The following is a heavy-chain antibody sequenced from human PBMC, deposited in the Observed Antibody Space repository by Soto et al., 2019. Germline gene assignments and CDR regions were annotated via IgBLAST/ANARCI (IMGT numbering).Heavy chain of an antibody. Sequence: SPSCAARGFTFSTDPMTWVGQAPGKGLEWVSSIHGSGETTYYAESVKGRFIISRDNSKNTLYLQMDSLRVDDTAVYFCARRASGSYYAAFDVWGQGTVVTVSS. CDR2: IHGSGETT. CDR3: ARRASGSYYAAFDV. CDR1: GFTFSTDP. D-gene: IGHD1-26*01. J-gene: IGHJ3*01. V-gene: IGHV3-23*01.